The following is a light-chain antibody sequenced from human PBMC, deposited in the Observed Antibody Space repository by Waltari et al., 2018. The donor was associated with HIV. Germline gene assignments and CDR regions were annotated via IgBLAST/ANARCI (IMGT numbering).Light chain of an antibody. V-gene: IGLV1-40*01. CDR3: QSYDTSLSASV. CDR1: SSNIAAGYD. J-gene: IGLJ1*01. Sequence: QSVLTQPPSVSGAPGQRVTISCTGSSSNIAAGYDVHWYQQLPGRAPKLLIYDNTNRPSGVPDRFSGSKSGTSAALAITGLQAVDETDYYCQSYDTSLSASVFGTGTKVTVL. CDR2: DNT.